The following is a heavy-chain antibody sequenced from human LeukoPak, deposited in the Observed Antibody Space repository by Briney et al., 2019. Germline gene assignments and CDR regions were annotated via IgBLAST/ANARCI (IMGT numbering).Heavy chain of an antibody. Sequence: PGGSLRLSCAASGFTFSSYGMHWVRQAPGKGLEWVAVIWYDGSNKYYADSVKGRFTISRDNSKNTLYLQMNSLRAEDTAVYYCAKGSYGMDVWGQGTTVTVSS. J-gene: IGHJ6*02. CDR2: IWYDGSNK. CDR1: GFTFSSYG. V-gene: IGHV3-33*06. CDR3: AKGSYGMDV.